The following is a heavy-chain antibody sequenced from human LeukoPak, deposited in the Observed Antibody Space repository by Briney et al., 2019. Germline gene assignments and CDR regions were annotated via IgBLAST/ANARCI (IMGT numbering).Heavy chain of an antibody. CDR1: GYSISSGYY. Sequence: KPSETLSLTCTVSGYSISSGYYWGWIRQPPGKRLEWIGSIYHSGSTYYNPSLKSRVTISVDTSKNQFSLKLSSVTAADTAVYYCARDFPGYCSSTSCYSWGQGTLVTVSS. J-gene: IGHJ4*02. CDR3: ARDFPGYCSSTSCYS. V-gene: IGHV4-38-2*02. D-gene: IGHD2-2*02. CDR2: IYHSGST.